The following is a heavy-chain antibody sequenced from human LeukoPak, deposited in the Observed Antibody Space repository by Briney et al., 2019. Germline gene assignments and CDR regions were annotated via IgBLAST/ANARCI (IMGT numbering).Heavy chain of an antibody. D-gene: IGHD3-3*01. CDR3: ARELTIFGVIIQRYDTFDI. V-gene: IGHV3-30*03. CDR1: GFTFSSYG. J-gene: IGHJ3*02. Sequence: PGGSLRLSCAASGFTFSSYGMHWVRQAPGKGLEWVAVMSNDGSIKKYANSVKGRFTISRDNSKNTLFLQMDSLRAEDTALYYCARELTIFGVIIQRYDTFDIWGQGTMVTVSS. CDR2: MSNDGSIK.